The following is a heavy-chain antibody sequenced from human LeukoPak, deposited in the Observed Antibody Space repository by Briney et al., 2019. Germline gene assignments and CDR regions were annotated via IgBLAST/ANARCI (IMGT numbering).Heavy chain of an antibody. CDR3: ARDGMGAIPFDY. J-gene: IGHJ4*02. D-gene: IGHD1-26*01. CDR2: IYHSGST. Sequence: SETLSLTCTVSGGSISSGGYYWSWIRQPPGKGLEWIGYIYHSGSTYYNPSLKSRVTISVDTSKNQFSLKLSSVTAADTAVYYCARDGMGAIPFDYWGQGTRVTVSS. V-gene: IGHV4-30-2*01. CDR1: GGSISSGGYY.